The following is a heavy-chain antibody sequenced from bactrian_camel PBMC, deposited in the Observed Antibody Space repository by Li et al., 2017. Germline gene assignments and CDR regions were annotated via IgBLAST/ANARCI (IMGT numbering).Heavy chain of an antibody. CDR2: IFTHSGQT. CDR3: VKADVSYFSYQFRY. CDR1: AYNPRIKA. V-gene: IGHV3S53*01. J-gene: IGHJ4*01. D-gene: IGHD2*01. Sequence: VQLVESGGGSVQAGGSLTLSCATAAYNPRIKAMGWFRQYPGNEREGIAAIFTHSGQTVYADSVKGRFTISQDRAKNTVYLQMNSLKFEDTAIYYCVKADVSYFSYQFRYWGQGTQVTVS.